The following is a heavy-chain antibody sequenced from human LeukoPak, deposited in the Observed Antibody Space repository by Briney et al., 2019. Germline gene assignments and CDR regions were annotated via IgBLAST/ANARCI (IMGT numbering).Heavy chain of an antibody. CDR2: VSASGGST. D-gene: IGHD1-1*01. CDR3: AKSRRDLYDAFDI. V-gene: IGHV3-23*01. CDR1: GFSLSSYA. J-gene: IGHJ3*02. Sequence: GGSLRLSCAASGFSLSSYAMSWVRQAPGKGPEWVSAVSASGGSTYYADSVKGRFTISRDNSKNTLYLQMNSLRAEDTAVYYCAKSRRDLYDAFDIWGQGTMVTVSS.